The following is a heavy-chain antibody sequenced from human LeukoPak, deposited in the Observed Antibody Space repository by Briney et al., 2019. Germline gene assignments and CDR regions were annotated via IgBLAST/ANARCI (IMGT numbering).Heavy chain of an antibody. CDR1: GYSFSSHD. J-gene: IGHJ6*03. D-gene: IGHD2-2*01. Sequence: GASVKVSCKASGYSFSSHDINWVRQATGQGLEWMGWMNPNSGNTGYAQKFQGRVTMTRNTSISTAYMELSSLRSEDTAVYYCARAIIGYCSSTSCSRRHYYYYMDVWGKGTTVTVSS. V-gene: IGHV1-8*01. CDR2: MNPNSGNT. CDR3: ARAIIGYCSSTSCSRRHYYYYMDV.